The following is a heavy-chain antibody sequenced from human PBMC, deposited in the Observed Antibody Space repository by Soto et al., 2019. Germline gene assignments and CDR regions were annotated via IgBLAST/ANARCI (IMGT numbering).Heavy chain of an antibody. CDR2: IYYSGST. D-gene: IGHD6-19*01. CDR1: GGSISSSSYY. Sequence: QLQLQESGPGLVKPSETLSLTCTVSGGSISSSSYYWGWIRQPPGKGLEWIGSIYYSGSTYYNPSLKSRDTISVDTSKNQFSLKLSSVTAADTAVYYCASWYSSGWYGGFLSFDYWGQGTLVTVSS. CDR3: ASWYSSGWYGGFLSFDY. J-gene: IGHJ4*02. V-gene: IGHV4-39*01.